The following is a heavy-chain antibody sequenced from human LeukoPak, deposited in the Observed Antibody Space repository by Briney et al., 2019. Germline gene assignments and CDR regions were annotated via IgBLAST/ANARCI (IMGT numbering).Heavy chain of an antibody. Sequence: SETLSLTCTVSGGSISSYYWSWIRQPPGKGLEWIGYIYYSGSTNYNPSLKSRVTISVDTSKNQFSLKLSSVTAADTAVYYCARDLELYAFDIWGQGTMVTVSS. CDR3: ARDLELYAFDI. CDR2: IYYSGST. J-gene: IGHJ3*02. V-gene: IGHV4-59*01. D-gene: IGHD1-7*01. CDR1: GGSISSYY.